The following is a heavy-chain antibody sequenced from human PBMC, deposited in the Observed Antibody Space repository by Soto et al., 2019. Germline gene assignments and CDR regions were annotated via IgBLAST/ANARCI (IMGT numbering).Heavy chain of an antibody. CDR2: ISAYNGNT. V-gene: IGHV1-18*01. Sequence: QVQLVQSGAEVKKPGASVKVSCKDSGYTFTSYGISWVRQAPGQGLEWMGWISAYNGNTNYAQKLQGRVTMTTDTSTSTAYMELRSLRSDDTAVYYCARYCISTSCYYYYGMDVWGQGTTVTVSS. CDR3: ARYCISTSCYYYYGMDV. J-gene: IGHJ6*02. CDR1: GYTFTSYG. D-gene: IGHD2-2*01.